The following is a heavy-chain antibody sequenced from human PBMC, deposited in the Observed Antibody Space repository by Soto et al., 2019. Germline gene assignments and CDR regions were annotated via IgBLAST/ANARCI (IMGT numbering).Heavy chain of an antibody. CDR1: GGSISRYY. CDR3: ARPTYNSGSPFDY. V-gene: IGHV4-59*01. Sequence: SETLSLTCTVSGGSISRYYWSWIRQPPGKGLEWIGYIYYSGSTNYNPSLKSRVTISVDTSKNQFSLKLSSVTAADTAVYYCARPTYNSGSPFDYWGQGTLVTVSS. CDR2: IYYSGST. J-gene: IGHJ4*02. D-gene: IGHD1-20*01.